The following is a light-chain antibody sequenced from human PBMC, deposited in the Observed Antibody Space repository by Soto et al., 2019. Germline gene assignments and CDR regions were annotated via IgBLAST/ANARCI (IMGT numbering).Light chain of an antibody. Sequence: DIQMTQSPSTLSASVGDTVTITCRASESIDNWLAWYQQKPGKAPKLLIFAASTLVRGVPSRFSGRRSGTEFTLTISSLQADDYATFYCQQYHTDWTFGQGTKVDIK. CDR3: QQYHTDWT. CDR1: ESIDNW. J-gene: IGKJ1*01. V-gene: IGKV1-5*01. CDR2: AAS.